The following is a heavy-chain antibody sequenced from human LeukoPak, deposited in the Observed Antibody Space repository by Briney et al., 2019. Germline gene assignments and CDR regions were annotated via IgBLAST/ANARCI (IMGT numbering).Heavy chain of an antibody. CDR1: GYTFTSYG. J-gene: IGHJ6*02. Sequence: SVKVSCKASGYTFTSYGISWVRQAPGQGLEWMGWISAYNGNTNYAQKLQGRVTMTTDTSTSTAYMELRSLRSDDTAVYYCARDHYGSGSYLFGVHYGMDVWGQGTTVTVSS. CDR3: ARDHYGSGSYLFGVHYGMDV. D-gene: IGHD3-10*01. CDR2: ISAYNGNT. V-gene: IGHV1-18*01.